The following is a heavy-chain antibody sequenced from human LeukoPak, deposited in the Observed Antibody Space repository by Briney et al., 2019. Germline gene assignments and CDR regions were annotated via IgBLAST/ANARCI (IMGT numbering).Heavy chain of an antibody. J-gene: IGHJ4*02. CDR2: IYYSGST. V-gene: IGHV4-39*07. D-gene: IGHD3-9*01. Sequence: PSETLSLTCTVSVGSISSSSYYWGSIRQPPGKGLEWIGSIYYSGSTYYNPSLKSRVTISVDTSKNQFSLKLSSVTAADTAVYYCAREGAYYDILTGYSYFDYWGQGTLVTVSS. CDR1: VGSISSSSYY. CDR3: AREGAYYDILTGYSYFDY.